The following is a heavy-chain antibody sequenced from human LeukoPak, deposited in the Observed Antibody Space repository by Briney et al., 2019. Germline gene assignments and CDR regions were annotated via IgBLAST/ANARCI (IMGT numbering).Heavy chain of an antibody. CDR1: GYSFTSYW. Sequence: GESLKISCKGSGYSFTSYWIGWVRQMPGKGLGWMGIIYPGDSDTRYSPSFQGQVTISADKSISTAYLQWSSLKASDTAMYYCARHRGSISSSYSNQDDYYYYYMDVWGKGTTVTVSS. CDR2: IYPGDSDT. CDR3: ARHRGSISSSYSNQDDYYYYYMDV. V-gene: IGHV5-51*01. D-gene: IGHD4-11*01. J-gene: IGHJ6*03.